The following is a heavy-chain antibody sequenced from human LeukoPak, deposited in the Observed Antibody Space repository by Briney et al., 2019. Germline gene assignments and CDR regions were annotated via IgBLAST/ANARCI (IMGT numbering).Heavy chain of an antibody. J-gene: IGHJ4*02. V-gene: IGHV4-39*01. Sequence: SETLFLTCTVSGGSISSSSYYWGWIRQPPGKGLEWIGSIYYSGSTYYNPSLKSRVTISVDTSKNQFSLKLSSVTAADTAVYYCASLGDYYDSSGYYYAKNIDYWGQGTLVTVSS. CDR3: ASLGDYYDSSGYYYAKNIDY. CDR2: IYYSGST. D-gene: IGHD3-22*01. CDR1: GGSISSSSYY.